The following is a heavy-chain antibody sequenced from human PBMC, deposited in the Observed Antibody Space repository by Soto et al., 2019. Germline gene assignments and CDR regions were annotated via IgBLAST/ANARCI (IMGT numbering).Heavy chain of an antibody. J-gene: IGHJ4*01. V-gene: IGHV3-15*01. CDR3: TALASVAAICTRFED. D-gene: IGHD2-15*01. Sequence: GSLRLSCEGSGFTFSNAWMSWVRQAPGKVLEWVGRIKIKAHGDATDYAGPVKGRFIISRDDSKNMLYLQMNSLKTEDTAVYFCTALASVAAICTRFEDWGRGTLVTVYS. CDR1: GFTFSNAW. CDR2: IKIKAHGDAT.